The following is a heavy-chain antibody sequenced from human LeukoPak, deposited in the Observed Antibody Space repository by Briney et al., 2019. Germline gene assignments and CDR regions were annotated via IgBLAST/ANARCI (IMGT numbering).Heavy chain of an antibody. CDR2: TSGSGGAT. CDR1: GFTFSSYA. D-gene: IGHD3-22*01. V-gene: IGHV3-23*01. Sequence: PGGSLRPSCAASGFTFSSYAMSWVRQATGKGLEWVSSTSGSGGATYYADSVKGRFTISRDNSRNTLYLQMNSLRAEDTAVYYCAKDRPNYFGTNGHYYRRDGDYWGQGTLVTVSS. J-gene: IGHJ4*02. CDR3: AKDRPNYFGTNGHYYRRDGDY.